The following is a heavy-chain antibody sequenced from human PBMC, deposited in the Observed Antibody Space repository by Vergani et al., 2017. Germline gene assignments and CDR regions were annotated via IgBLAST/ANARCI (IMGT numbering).Heavy chain of an antibody. CDR1: GFTLSNYD. D-gene: IGHD3-3*01. Sequence: QVQLVESGGGVVQRGGSLRLSCATSGFTLSNYDMQWIRQGPGKGLEFVAFIQFDGSNQYYADSVKGRFTLSRDFSKNTLYLQMNSLRTDDTATYYCAKHFRGWSIDYWRQGTQVIVSS. V-gene: IGHV3-30*02. J-gene: IGHJ4*02. CDR3: AKHFRGWSIDY. CDR2: IQFDGSNQ.